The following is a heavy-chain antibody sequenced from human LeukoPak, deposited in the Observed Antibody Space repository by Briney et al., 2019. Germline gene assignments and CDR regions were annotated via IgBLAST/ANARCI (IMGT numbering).Heavy chain of an antibody. J-gene: IGHJ4*02. CDR1: GFTVSSNY. CDR2: IYGGGST. V-gene: IGHV3-53*01. Sequence: QTGGSLRPSCAASGFTVSSNYMSWVRQAPGKGLEWVSVIYGGGSTYYADSVKGRFTISRDNSKNTLYLQMNSLRAEDTAVYYCARVNPDRLEGSSWTGDFDYWGQGTLVTVSS. D-gene: IGHD6-13*01. CDR3: ARVNPDRLEGSSWTGDFDY.